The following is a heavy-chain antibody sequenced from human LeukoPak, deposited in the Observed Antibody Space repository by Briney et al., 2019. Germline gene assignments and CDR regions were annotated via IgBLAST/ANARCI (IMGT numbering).Heavy chain of an antibody. D-gene: IGHD3-10*01. Sequence: GGSLRPSCAASGFTFSSYAMHWVRQAPGKGLEWVAVISYDGSNKYYADSVKGRFTISRDNSKNTLYLQMNSLRAEDTAVYYCARSGVPYVFDGFDIWGQGTMVAVSS. CDR3: ARSGVPYVFDGFDI. CDR2: ISYDGSNK. CDR1: GFTFSSYA. V-gene: IGHV3-30*04. J-gene: IGHJ3*02.